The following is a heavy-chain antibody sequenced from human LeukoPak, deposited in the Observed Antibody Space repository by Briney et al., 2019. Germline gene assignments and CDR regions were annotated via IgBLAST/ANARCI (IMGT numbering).Heavy chain of an antibody. CDR3: ARGGAYISAVAGTLDY. D-gene: IGHD6-19*01. Sequence: GGSLRLSCVVSGFTLSDYSMNWVRQAPGKGLEWVSSISSSSSYIYYADSVKGRFTISRDNAKNSLYLQMNSLRAEDTAVYYCARGGAYISAVAGTLDYWGQGTLVTVSS. CDR1: GFTLSDYS. J-gene: IGHJ4*02. V-gene: IGHV3-21*01. CDR2: ISSSSSYI.